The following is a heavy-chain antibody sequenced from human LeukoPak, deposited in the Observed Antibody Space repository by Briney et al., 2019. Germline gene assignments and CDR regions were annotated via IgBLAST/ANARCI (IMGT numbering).Heavy chain of an antibody. CDR3: ARPSSSWYSDY. V-gene: IGHV4-39*01. CDR2: IYYSGST. D-gene: IGHD6-13*01. Sequence: SETLSLTCTVSGGSISNSSHYWGWIRQPPGKGLEWIGSIYYSGSTYYNPSLKSRVTISVDTSKNQFSLKLSSVTAADTAVYYCARPSSSWYSDYWGQGTLVTVSS. CDR1: GGSISNSSHY. J-gene: IGHJ4*02.